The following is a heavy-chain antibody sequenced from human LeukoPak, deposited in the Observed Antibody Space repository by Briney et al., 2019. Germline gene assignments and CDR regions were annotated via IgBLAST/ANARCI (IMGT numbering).Heavy chain of an antibody. CDR1: GGSISSYY. Sequence: SETLSLTCTVSGGSISSYYWSWIRQPPGKGLEWIGHIYYSGSTNYNPSPKSRVTISIDTSKNQFSLRLSSVTAADTAVYYCARGAAGYSYGWGQGTLVTVSS. CDR2: IYYSGST. D-gene: IGHD5-18*01. J-gene: IGHJ4*02. CDR3: ARGAAGYSYG. V-gene: IGHV4-59*01.